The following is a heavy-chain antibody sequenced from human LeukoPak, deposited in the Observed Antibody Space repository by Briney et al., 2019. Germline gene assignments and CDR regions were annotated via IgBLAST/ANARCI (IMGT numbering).Heavy chain of an antibody. D-gene: IGHD5-24*01. CDR1: GYTFTSYA. CDR3: VRDGYNPNNWFDP. CDR2: INTNTGNP. V-gene: IGHV7-4-1*02. J-gene: IGHJ5*02. Sequence: ASVKVSCQASGYTFTSYAMNWVRQAPGQGLEWMGWINTNTGNPTYAQGFAGRFVFSLDTSVSTAYLQISSLKAEDTAVYYCVRDGYNPNNWFDPWGQGTLVTVSS.